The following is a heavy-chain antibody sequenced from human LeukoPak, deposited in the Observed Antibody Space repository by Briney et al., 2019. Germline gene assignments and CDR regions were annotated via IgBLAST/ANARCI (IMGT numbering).Heavy chain of an antibody. J-gene: IGHJ4*02. V-gene: IGHV3-30*18. CDR3: AKDRSTWFGELLYYFDY. CDR1: GFTFSSYG. CDR2: ISYDGSNK. D-gene: IGHD3-10*01. Sequence: GGSLRLSCAASGFTFSSYGMHWVRQAPGKGLEWVAVISYDGSNKYYADSVKGRFTISRDNSKNTLYLQMNSLRAEDTAVYYCAKDRSTWFGELLYYFDYWGQGTLVTVSS.